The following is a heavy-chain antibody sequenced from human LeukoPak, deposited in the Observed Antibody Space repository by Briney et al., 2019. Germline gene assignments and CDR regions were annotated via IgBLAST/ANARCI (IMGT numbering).Heavy chain of an antibody. Sequence: PSETLSLTCAVYGGSFSGYYWSWIRQPPGKGLEWIGEINHSGSTNYNPSLKSRVTISVDTSKNQFSLKLSSVTAADTAVYYCARGPSFVVVVAATDYYYYYGMDVWGQGTTVTVSS. CDR2: INHSGST. D-gene: IGHD2-15*01. V-gene: IGHV4-34*01. CDR3: ARGPSFVVVVAATDYYYYYGMDV. CDR1: GGSFSGYY. J-gene: IGHJ6*02.